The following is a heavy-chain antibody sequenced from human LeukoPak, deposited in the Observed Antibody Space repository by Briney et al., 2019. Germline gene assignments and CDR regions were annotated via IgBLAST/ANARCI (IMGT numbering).Heavy chain of an antibody. D-gene: IGHD3-9*01. Sequence: SVKVSCTASGGTFSSYAVSWVRQAPGQGLEWIGGIIPIFATPDYAQKFRGRVSITTDESTSTAYMELSSLRSEDTALYYCARGPLYYDLSTGYPPSEMYYFDYWGQGTLVTVSS. CDR1: GGTFSSYA. V-gene: IGHV1-69*05. CDR3: ARGPLYYDLSTGYPPSEMYYFDY. CDR2: IIPIFATP. J-gene: IGHJ4*02.